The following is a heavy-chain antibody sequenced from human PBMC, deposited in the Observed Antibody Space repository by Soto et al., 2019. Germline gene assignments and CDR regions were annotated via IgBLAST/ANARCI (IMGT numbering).Heavy chain of an antibody. V-gene: IGHV3-53*01. D-gene: IGHD2-2*01. CDR1: VLTVSISY. Sequence: WGSLRVSCAASVLTVSISYMSWVRQAPGKGLDLVSVIYSGGFTLSADSVKGRFTISRDNSKNTLFLQMNSLRAEDTAVYYCARVTSCRSGMDVWGQGTTVTVSS. J-gene: IGHJ6*02. CDR2: IYSGGFT. CDR3: ARVTSCRSGMDV.